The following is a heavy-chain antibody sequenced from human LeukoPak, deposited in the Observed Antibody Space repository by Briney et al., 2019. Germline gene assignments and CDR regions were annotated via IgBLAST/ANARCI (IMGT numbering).Heavy chain of an antibody. D-gene: IGHD2-15*01. V-gene: IGHV3-49*03. Sequence: GGSLRLSCTASGFTFGDYAMSWFRQAPGKGLEWVGFIRSKAYGGTTEYAASVKGRFTISRDDPKSIAYLQMNSLKTEDTAVYYCTRDRCSGGSCGIDYWGQGTLVTVSS. CDR3: TRDRCSGGSCGIDY. CDR2: IRSKAYGGTT. J-gene: IGHJ4*02. CDR1: GFTFGDYA.